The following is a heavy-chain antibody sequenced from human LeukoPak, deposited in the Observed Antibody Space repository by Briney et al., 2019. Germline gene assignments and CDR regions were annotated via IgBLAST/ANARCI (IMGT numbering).Heavy chain of an antibody. V-gene: IGHV3-30-3*01. CDR2: ISYDGSNK. Sequence: PGRSLRLSCAASGFTFSSYAMHWVRQAPGKGLEWVAVISYDGSNKYYADSVKGRFTISRDNSKNTLYLQMNSLRAEDTAVYYCARPVGSYYAAGAFDIWGQGTMVTVSS. CDR3: ARPVGSYYAAGAFDI. J-gene: IGHJ3*02. D-gene: IGHD1-26*01. CDR1: GFTFSSYA.